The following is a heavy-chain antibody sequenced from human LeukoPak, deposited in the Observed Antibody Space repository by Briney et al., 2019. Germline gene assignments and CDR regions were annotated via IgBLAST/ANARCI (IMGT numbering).Heavy chain of an antibody. D-gene: IGHD3-10*01. V-gene: IGHV4-59*08. Sequence: SETLSLTCTVSGGSISSYYWSWIRQPPGKGLEWVGYIYYSGSTSYNPSLKSRVTISVDTSRNQFSLKLSSVTAADTAVYYCAGMIRGVPLDWFDPWGQGTLVTVSS. CDR3: AGMIRGVPLDWFDP. J-gene: IGHJ5*02. CDR1: GGSISSYY. CDR2: IYYSGST.